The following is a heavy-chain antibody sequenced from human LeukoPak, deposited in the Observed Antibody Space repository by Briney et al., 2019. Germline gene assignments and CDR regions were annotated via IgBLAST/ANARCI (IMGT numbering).Heavy chain of an antibody. Sequence: SLKVSCKASGGTVSSYASSWVRQAPGQGLEKMGGSIPIFGTARYAQKFQGRDTSTTDEVTSTDYMELSKLRSEDAAVYYCARDHARDHHYYYPIDVGGKGPTATVS. J-gene: IGHJ6*03. CDR2: SIPIFGTA. CDR3: ARDHARDHHYYYPIDV. CDR1: GGTVSSYA. V-gene: IGHV1-69*05.